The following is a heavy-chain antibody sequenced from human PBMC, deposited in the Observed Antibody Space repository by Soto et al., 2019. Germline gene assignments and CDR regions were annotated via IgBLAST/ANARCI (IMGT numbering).Heavy chain of an antibody. D-gene: IGHD6-13*01. V-gene: IGHV1-69*01. Sequence: QAQVVQSGAEVRKPGSSVKLSCKASEGTFNSYAIAWVRQAPGQGLEWMGGIIPYYNTLNYAHKFQDRVTVTADASTNTVYMELSSLRSDDTGVYFCASEASRWYPYFFDSWAQGNLVTVSS. J-gene: IGHJ4*02. CDR1: EGTFNSYA. CDR3: ASEASRWYPYFFDS. CDR2: IIPYYNTL.